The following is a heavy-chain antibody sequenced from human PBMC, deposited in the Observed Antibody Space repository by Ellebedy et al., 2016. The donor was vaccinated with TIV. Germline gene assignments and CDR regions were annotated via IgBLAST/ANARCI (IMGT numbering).Heavy chain of an antibody. CDR2: IYYSGST. CDR1: GGSISSYY. D-gene: IGHD6-13*01. Sequence: MPSETLSLTCTVPGGSISSYYWSWIRQPPGKGLEWIGYIYYSGSTNYNPSLKSRVTISVDTSKNQFSLKLSTVTAADTAVYYCARGGTAAGRKPYNWFDPWGQGTLVTVSS. J-gene: IGHJ5*02. V-gene: IGHV4-59*12. CDR3: ARGGTAAGRKPYNWFDP.